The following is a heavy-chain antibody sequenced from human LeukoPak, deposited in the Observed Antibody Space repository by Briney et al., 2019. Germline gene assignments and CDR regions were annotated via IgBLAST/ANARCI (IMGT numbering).Heavy chain of an antibody. Sequence: SETLSLTCTVSGGSISSYYWSWIRQPAGKGLEWIGRIYTSGSTNYNPSLKSRVTMSVDTSKNQFSLKLSSVTAADTAVYYCARGIQSRMTMVRGVITGHYMDVWGKGTTVTISS. CDR2: IYTSGST. D-gene: IGHD3-10*01. J-gene: IGHJ6*03. CDR1: GGSISSYY. CDR3: ARGIQSRMTMVRGVITGHYMDV. V-gene: IGHV4-4*07.